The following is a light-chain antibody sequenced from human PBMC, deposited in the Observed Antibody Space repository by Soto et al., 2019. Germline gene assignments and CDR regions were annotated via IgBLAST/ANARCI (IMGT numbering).Light chain of an antibody. J-gene: IGLJ1*01. V-gene: IGLV2-14*01. CDR2: VVS. CDR1: SSDVGDYKY. CDR3: ASYTSSDTPYV. Sequence: QSALTQPASVSGSPGQSITISCTGTSSDVGDYKYVSWYQQHPDKAPKLMIYVVSNRPSGASNRFSGSKSGNTASLTISGLQADDEADYYCASYTSSDTPYVFGTGTKLTVL.